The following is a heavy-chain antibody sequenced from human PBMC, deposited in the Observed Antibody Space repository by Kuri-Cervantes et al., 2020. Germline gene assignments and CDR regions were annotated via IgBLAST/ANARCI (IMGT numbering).Heavy chain of an antibody. Sequence: SVQVSCKAAGCTFTGYYMHWVRQAPGQGLEWMGWINPNSGGTNYAQKFQGRVTMNRVSSNSTAYMELSRLRSDDTAVYYCAREVDTAMFFNGMDVWGQGTTVTVSS. CDR3: AREVDTAMFFNGMDV. J-gene: IGHJ6*02. CDR2: INPNSGGT. CDR1: GCTFTGYY. V-gene: IGHV1-2*02. D-gene: IGHD5-18*01.